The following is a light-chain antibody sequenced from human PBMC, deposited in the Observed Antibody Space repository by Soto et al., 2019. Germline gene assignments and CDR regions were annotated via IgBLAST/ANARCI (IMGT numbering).Light chain of an antibody. CDR3: QYDNRYSIT. J-gene: IGKJ3*01. V-gene: IGKV1-5*01. Sequence: DIQMTQSPSTLSASVGDRVTITCRASQSISSWLAWYQQKPGQAPKLLIYDASSLASGVPSRFSGSGSGTEFPLTISSQQPDDFASYYCQYDNRYSITFGPGTKVEIK. CDR1: QSISSW. CDR2: DAS.